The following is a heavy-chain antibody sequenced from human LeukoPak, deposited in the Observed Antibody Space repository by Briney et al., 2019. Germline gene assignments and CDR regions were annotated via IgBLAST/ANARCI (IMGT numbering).Heavy chain of an antibody. J-gene: IGHJ4*02. Sequence: XWMARIIPILAIANYAQKFQGRVTITADKSTSTAYMELSSLRSEDTAVYYCARQTTSYYFDYWGQGTLVTVSS. D-gene: IGHD4-17*01. V-gene: IGHV1-69*02. CDR3: ARQTTSYYFDY. CDR2: IIPILAIA.